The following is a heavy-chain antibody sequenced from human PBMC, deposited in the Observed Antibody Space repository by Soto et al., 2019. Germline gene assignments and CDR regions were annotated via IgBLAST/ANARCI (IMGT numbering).Heavy chain of an antibody. Sequence: QVQLQESGPGLVKPSETLSLTCTVSGASISDSYWAWIRQPPGKGLEYIGHISYTGSTNYSPSLQIRVTMSVDTSKNQFSLTLTSVTAADTAVYYCARHATGGTYPLDYWGQGTLVTVS. CDR1: GASISDSY. V-gene: IGHV4-59*08. D-gene: IGHD1-26*01. CDR2: ISYTGST. CDR3: ARHATGGTYPLDY. J-gene: IGHJ4*02.